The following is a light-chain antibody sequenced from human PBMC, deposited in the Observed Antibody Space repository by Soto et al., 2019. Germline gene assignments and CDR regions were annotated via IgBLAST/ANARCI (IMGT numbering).Light chain of an antibody. CDR3: ETWDSNTHTV. CDR2: LEGSGSY. J-gene: IGLJ3*02. Sequence: QLVLTQSSSASASLGSSVKLTCTLSSGHSSYIIAWHQQQPGTAPRYLMKLEGSGSYNKGSGVPDRFSGSSSGADRYLTISNLQFKDEADYYCETWDSNTHTVFGGGTKLTVL. CDR1: SGHSSYI. V-gene: IGLV4-60*02.